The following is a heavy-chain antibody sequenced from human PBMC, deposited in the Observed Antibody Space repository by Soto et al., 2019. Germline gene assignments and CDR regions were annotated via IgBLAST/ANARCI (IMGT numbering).Heavy chain of an antibody. J-gene: IGHJ3*01. V-gene: IGHV3-53*01. CDR1: GLTVSGKKY. D-gene: IGHD1-1*01. CDR3: ATWHEQEHAYDV. Sequence: QPGGSLRLSCAASGLTVSGKKYVAWVRQAPGKGLEWVSALYDVDGSFYSDSVKGRFTTSSDSSKTTVYLQMNDLRPADTAVYYCATWHEQEHAYDVWGQGTTVTVSS. CDR2: LYDVDGS.